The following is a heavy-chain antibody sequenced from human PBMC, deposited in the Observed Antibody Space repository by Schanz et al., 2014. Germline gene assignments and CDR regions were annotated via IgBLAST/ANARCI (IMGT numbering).Heavy chain of an antibody. CDR2: ISYDGSNK. V-gene: IGHV3-30*04. Sequence: QVQLVXSGGGVVQPGRSLRLSCEASGSTFSTYPMHWVRQAPGKGLEWVAVISYDGSNKYYADSVKGRFTISRDNSKNTLYLQMNSLRAEDTAVYYCARDRQQLVGRIGYYYGMDVWGQGTTXTVSS. CDR3: ARDRQQLVGRIGYYYGMDV. D-gene: IGHD6-13*01. CDR1: GSTFSTYP. J-gene: IGHJ6*02.